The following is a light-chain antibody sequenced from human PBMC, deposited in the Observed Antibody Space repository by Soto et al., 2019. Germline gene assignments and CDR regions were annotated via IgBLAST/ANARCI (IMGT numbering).Light chain of an antibody. V-gene: IGKV3-15*01. CDR3: QQYHSWPHT. J-gene: IGKJ2*01. Sequence: ETVLTQSPATLSVSPRERATFSCKASQSVTTNLAWYQQKPGQVPRLLIYGASTRASGIPARFSGSGSGTEFTLSISSLQSEDFAIYHCQQYHSWPHTFGQGTKVDIK. CDR2: GAS. CDR1: QSVTTN.